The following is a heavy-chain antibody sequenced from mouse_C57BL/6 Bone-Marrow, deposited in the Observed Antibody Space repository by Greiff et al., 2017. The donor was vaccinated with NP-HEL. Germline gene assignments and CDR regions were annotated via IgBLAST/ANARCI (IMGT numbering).Heavy chain of an antibody. J-gene: IGHJ4*01. CDR1: GYTFTSYW. Sequence: VQLQQPGAELVKPWASVKMSCKASGYTFTSYWLTWVTQRPGPGLEWFGDIYPGSGSPNYNEKFTSKATLPVATSSRTAYMQLSSLTSEDSAVYDGERITTTDYAMDYWGQGTSVTVSS. D-gene: IGHD1-1*01. CDR3: ERITTTDYAMDY. CDR2: IYPGSGSP. V-gene: IGHV1-55*01.